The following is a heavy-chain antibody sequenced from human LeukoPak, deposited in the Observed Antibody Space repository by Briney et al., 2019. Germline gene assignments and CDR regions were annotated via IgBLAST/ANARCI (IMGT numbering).Heavy chain of an antibody. D-gene: IGHD6-19*01. V-gene: IGHV4-38-2*02. J-gene: IGHJ4*02. CDR2: IYHSGST. CDR3: ARGQWLVFDY. Sequence: PSETLSLTCTVSGYSISSGYYWGWIRQPPGKGLEWIGSIYHSGSTYYNPSLKSRVTISVDTSKNQFSLKLSSVTAADTAVYYCARGQWLVFDYWGQGTLVTVSS. CDR1: GYSISSGYY.